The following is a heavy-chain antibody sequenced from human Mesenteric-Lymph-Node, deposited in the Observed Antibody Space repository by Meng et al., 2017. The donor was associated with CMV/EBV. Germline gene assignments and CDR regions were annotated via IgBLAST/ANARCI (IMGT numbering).Heavy chain of an antibody. CDR3: ARGPSITIFGVVPHFDY. Sequence: GGSLRLSCAASGLTFSPYSMTWVRQAPEKGLEWVSSISGTSAYIYYADSVKGRFTVSRDNAKNSLYLQVSSLRAEDTAVYYCARGPSITIFGVVPHFDYWGQGTLVTVSS. J-gene: IGHJ4*02. V-gene: IGHV3-21*01. CDR2: ISGTSAYI. D-gene: IGHD3-3*01. CDR1: GLTFSPYS.